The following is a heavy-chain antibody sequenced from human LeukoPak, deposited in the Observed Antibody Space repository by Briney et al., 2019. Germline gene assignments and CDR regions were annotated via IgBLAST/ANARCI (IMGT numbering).Heavy chain of an antibody. CDR1: GFTFSNYW. CDR2: IKTDGSEK. J-gene: IGHJ1*01. Sequence: EGSLRLSCEGSGFTFSNYWMGWVRQAPGKGLQWVANIKTDGSEKYYVDSVKGRFTISRDNAKNSLYLRMNSLRAEDTAVYYCATYSSLNRREFQFWGQGTLLTVSS. CDR3: ATYSSLNRREFQF. D-gene: IGHD3-22*01. V-gene: IGHV3-7*01.